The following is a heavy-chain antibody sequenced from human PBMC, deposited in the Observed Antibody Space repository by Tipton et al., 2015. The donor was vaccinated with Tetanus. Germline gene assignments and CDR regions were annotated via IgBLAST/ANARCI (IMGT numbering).Heavy chain of an antibody. CDR1: GYTLTEFS. CDR3: ATEGYDSSGPDAFDI. D-gene: IGHD3-22*01. CDR2: IDPEDGET. V-gene: IGHV1-24*01. J-gene: IGHJ3*02. Sequence: QLVQSGAEVKKPGASVKVSCKVSGYTLTEFSMHWVRQAPGKGLEWTGGIDPEDGETIYAQKFQGRVTMTGDTSTDTAYMELSSLGSGDTAVYCCATEGYDSSGPDAFDIWGQGTMVTVSS.